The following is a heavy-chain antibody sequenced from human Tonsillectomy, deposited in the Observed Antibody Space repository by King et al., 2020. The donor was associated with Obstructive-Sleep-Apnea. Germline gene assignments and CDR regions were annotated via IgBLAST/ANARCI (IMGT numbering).Heavy chain of an antibody. V-gene: IGHV3-21*01. J-gene: IGHJ3*02. CDR1: GFTFSSYS. D-gene: IGHD1-20*01. CDR3: ARDLITGEGSQYAFDI. CDR2: ISSGGIYI. Sequence: EGQLVQSGGGLVKPGGSLRLSCAASGFTFSSYSMNWVRQAPGKGLEWVSSISSGGIYIYDADSLKGRFTISRDNAKNSLYLQMNSLRAEDTAVYYCARDLITGEGSQYAFDIWGQGTMVTVSS.